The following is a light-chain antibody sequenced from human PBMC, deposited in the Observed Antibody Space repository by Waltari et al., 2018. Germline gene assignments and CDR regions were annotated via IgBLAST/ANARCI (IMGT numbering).Light chain of an antibody. CDR1: SLRYYY. CDR3: NSRDSNGNPFV. V-gene: IGLV3-19*01. J-gene: IGLJ1*01. CDR2: GKN. Sequence: SSDLTQDPAVPVALGQTVRITCQGESLRYYYANWYLQKPGQAPLLVMYGKNNRPSGIPDRFSGSYSGDTASLTITGAQAEDEADYYCNSRDSNGNPFVFEPATKVTVL.